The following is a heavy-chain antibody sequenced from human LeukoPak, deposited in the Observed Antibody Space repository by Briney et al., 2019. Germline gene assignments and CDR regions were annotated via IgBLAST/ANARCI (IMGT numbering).Heavy chain of an antibody. CDR2: IRYDGSNK. CDR1: GFTFSSYG. V-gene: IGHV3-30*02. CDR3: AKDTNYYDSSGYYYPFEY. J-gene: IGHJ4*02. D-gene: IGHD3-22*01. Sequence: GGSLRLSCAASGFTFSSYGMHWFGQAPGRGLEGVAFIRYDGSNKYYADSVKGRLTISRDNSKNTLYLQMNSLRAEDTAVYYCAKDTNYYDSSGYYYPFEYWGQGTLVTVSS.